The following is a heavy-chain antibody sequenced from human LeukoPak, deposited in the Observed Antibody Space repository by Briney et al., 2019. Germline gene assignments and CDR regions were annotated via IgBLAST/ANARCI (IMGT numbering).Heavy chain of an antibody. CDR1: GGSINNSNYC. CDR3: ARGVILTGVFDY. CDR2: IHYSGTT. J-gene: IGHJ4*02. D-gene: IGHD3-9*01. V-gene: IGHV4-39*07. Sequence: SSETLSLTCTVSGGSINNSNYCWGWIRQPPGKGLEWIGSIHYSGTTYYNPSLKSRVTISVDTSKNQFSLKLSSVTAADTAVYYCARGVILTGVFDYWGQGTLVTVSS.